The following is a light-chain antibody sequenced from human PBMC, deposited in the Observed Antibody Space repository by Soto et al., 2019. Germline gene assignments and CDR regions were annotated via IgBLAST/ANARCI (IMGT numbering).Light chain of an antibody. CDR1: QSVGTY. CDR2: KAS. Sequence: DIPMTQSPSTLSASVGDRVTITCRASQSVGTYLAWYHHKPGKAPNLLIYKASILESGVPSRFSGSGSGTEFTLTISSLQPGDFVTYYCQQYDSYPYTFGQGTKLEIK. V-gene: IGKV1-5*03. CDR3: QQYDSYPYT. J-gene: IGKJ2*01.